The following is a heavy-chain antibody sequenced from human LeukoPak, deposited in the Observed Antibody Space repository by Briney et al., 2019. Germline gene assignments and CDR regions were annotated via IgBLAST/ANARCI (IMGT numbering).Heavy chain of an antibody. CDR2: MNPNSGNT. D-gene: IGHD6-13*01. Sequence: ASVKVSCKASGYTFTSYDVNWVRQAAGQGLEWMGWMNPNSGNTGYAQKFQGRVTMTRNTSISTAYMELSSLRSKDTAVYYCARRIAAADQNWFDPWGQGTRVTVSS. CDR3: ARRIAAADQNWFDP. V-gene: IGHV1-8*01. CDR1: GYTFTSYD. J-gene: IGHJ5*02.